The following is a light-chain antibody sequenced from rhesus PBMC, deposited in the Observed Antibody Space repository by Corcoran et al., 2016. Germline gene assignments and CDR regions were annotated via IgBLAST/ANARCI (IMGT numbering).Light chain of an antibody. CDR3: LQGYSTPPT. CDR2: AAS. J-gene: IGKJ3*01. CDR1: QGISDY. V-gene: IGKV1-36*02. Sequence: DIQMTQSPSSLSASVGDRVTITCRASQGISDYLSWYHQKPGKPPKRLIYAASSLESGVPSRFSGSGSGTDFTLTISSLQPEHFDAYYCLQGYSTPPTFGPGTTLDIK.